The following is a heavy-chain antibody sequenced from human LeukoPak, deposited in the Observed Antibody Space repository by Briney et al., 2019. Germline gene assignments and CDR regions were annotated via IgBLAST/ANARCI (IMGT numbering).Heavy chain of an antibody. D-gene: IGHD1-1*01. CDR3: ARDHNYAFDN. CDR2: IGISSGNT. V-gene: IGHV3-48*04. Sequence: GGSLRLSCAGSGFTFSDYSMNWVRQAPGKGLEWISYIGISSGNTKYADSVKGRFTISGDNAKTSLYLQMNSLRVEDTAVYYCARDHNYAFDNWGQGTLVTVSS. J-gene: IGHJ4*02. CDR1: GFTFSDYS.